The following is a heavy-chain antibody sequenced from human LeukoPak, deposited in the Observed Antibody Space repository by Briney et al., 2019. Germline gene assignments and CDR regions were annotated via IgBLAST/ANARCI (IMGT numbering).Heavy chain of an antibody. CDR3: ARGGPYYDILTGYTHEYYFDY. V-gene: IGHV1-69*05. D-gene: IGHD3-9*01. CDR2: IIPIFGTA. J-gene: IGHJ4*02. CDR1: GGTFSSYA. Sequence: ASVKVSCKASGGTFSSYAISWVRQAPGQGLEWMGEIIPIFGTANYAQKFQGRVTITTDESTSTAYMELSSLRSEDTAVYYCARGGPYYDILTGYTHEYYFDYWGQGTLVTVSS.